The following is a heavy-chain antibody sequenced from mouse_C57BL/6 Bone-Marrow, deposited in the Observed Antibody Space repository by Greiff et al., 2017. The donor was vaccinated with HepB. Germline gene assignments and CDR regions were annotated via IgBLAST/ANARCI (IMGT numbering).Heavy chain of an antibody. J-gene: IGHJ2*01. CDR1: GYTFTEYT. Sequence: VKLQESGAELVKPGASVKLSCKASGYTFTEYTIHWVKQRSGQGLEWIGWFYPGSGSIKYNEKFKDKATLTADKSSSTVYMELSRLTSEDSAVYFCARHEEATVVAPTFYFDYWGQGTTLTVSS. V-gene: IGHV1-62-2*01. CDR2: FYPGSGSI. D-gene: IGHD1-1*01. CDR3: ARHEEATVVAPTFYFDY.